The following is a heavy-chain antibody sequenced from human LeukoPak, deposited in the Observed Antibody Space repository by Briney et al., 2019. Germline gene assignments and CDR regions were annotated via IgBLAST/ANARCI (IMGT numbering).Heavy chain of an antibody. CDR2: ISGSGGST. D-gene: IGHD6-19*01. CDR3: AKTTEQWLVPYYFDY. CDR1: GFTFSSYA. J-gene: IGHJ4*02. V-gene: IGHV3-23*01. Sequence: GGSLRLSRAASGFTFSSYAMSWVRQAPGKGLEWVSAISGSGGSTYYADSVKGRFTISRDNSKNTLYLQMNSLRAEDTTVYYCAKTTEQWLVPYYFDYWGQGTLVTVSS.